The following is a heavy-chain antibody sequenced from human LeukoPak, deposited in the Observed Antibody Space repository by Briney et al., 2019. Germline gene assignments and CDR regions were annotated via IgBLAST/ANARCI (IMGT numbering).Heavy chain of an antibody. V-gene: IGHV1-69*05. J-gene: IGHJ6*03. CDR2: ILPIFGTS. CDR1: SGTFSSYA. Sequence: SVKLSCQASSGTFSSYAISWVRQAPGQGLEWMGRILPIFGTSNYAQKFQGRVKITTDESTSTAYMELSSMRSEDTAVYYCARVGVQRAGTDYYYYYMDVRGKGTTVTVSS. CDR3: ARVGVQRAGTDYYYYYMDV. D-gene: IGHD6-13*01.